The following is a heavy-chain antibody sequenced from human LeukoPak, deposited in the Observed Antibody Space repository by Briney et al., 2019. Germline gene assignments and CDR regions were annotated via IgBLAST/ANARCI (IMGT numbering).Heavy chain of an antibody. J-gene: IGHJ5*02. CDR2: INPSGGST. CDR3: ARDKFSGSYFPHWFDP. Sequence: PSVKVSCKASGYTFTSYYIHWVRQPPAPGHERMGIINPSGGSTSYAQKFQGRVTMTRYTSTSTVYMELSSLRSEDTAVYYSARDKFSGSYFPHWFDPWGQGTLVTVSS. V-gene: IGHV1-46*03. CDR1: GYTFTSYY. D-gene: IGHD1-26*01.